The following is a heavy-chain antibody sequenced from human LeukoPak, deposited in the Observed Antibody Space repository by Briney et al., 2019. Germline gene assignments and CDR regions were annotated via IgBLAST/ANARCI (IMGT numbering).Heavy chain of an antibody. CDR1: GFTFSDYG. V-gene: IGHV3-30*18. Sequence: GRSLRLSCAASGFTFSDYGMHWVRQAPGKGLEWVALISYDGGNKFYADSVRDRFTISIDNSKNTLFLQMNSLRIEDTAVYYCAKVFEVRGARRPKDYWGEGTLVIVSS. CDR3: AKVFEVRGARRPKDY. CDR2: ISYDGGNK. D-gene: IGHD3-10*01. J-gene: IGHJ4*02.